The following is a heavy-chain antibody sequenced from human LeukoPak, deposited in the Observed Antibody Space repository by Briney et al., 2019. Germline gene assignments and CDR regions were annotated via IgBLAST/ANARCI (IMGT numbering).Heavy chain of an antibody. J-gene: IGHJ4*02. D-gene: IGHD3-10*01. V-gene: IGHV3-23*01. Sequence: PGGSLRLSCAASGFTFSSYAMSWVRQAPGKGLEWVSAISGSGGSTYYADSVKGRFTISRDNAKNTLYLQMNSLRAEDTAVYYCAFMVRGALQNDYWGQGTLVTVSS. CDR2: ISGSGGST. CDR3: AFMVRGALQNDY. CDR1: GFTFSSYA.